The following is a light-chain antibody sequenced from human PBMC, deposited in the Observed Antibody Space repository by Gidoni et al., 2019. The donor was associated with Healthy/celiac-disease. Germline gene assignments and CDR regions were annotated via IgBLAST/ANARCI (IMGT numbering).Light chain of an antibody. Sequence: QSVLTQPPSEGGAPGQRVTSSCTGSSSNIGAGYDEHWYQQLPVTAPKLLIYGNSNRPSGVPDRFSGSKSGTSASLAITGLQAEDEADYSCQSYDSSLSGSGVFGGGTKLTVL. J-gene: IGLJ3*02. V-gene: IGLV1-40*01. CDR2: GNS. CDR3: QSYDSSLSGSGV. CDR1: SSNIGAGYD.